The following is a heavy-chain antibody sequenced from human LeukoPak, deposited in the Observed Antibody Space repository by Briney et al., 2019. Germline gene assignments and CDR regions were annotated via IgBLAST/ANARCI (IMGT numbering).Heavy chain of an antibody. Sequence: SETLSLTCTVSGGSISSYYWSWIRQPPGKGLEWIGYIYYSGSTNYNPSLKSRVTISVDTSKNQFSLKLSSVTAADTAVYYCAGRGYSGYDLVYWGQGTLVTVSS. D-gene: IGHD5-12*01. CDR3: AGRGYSGYDLVY. J-gene: IGHJ4*02. V-gene: IGHV4-59*01. CDR1: GGSISSYY. CDR2: IYYSGST.